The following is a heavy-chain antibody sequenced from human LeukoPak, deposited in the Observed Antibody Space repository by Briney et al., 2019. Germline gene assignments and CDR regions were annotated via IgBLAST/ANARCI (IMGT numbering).Heavy chain of an antibody. V-gene: IGHV3-74*01. CDR1: GFSFSGHW. D-gene: IGHD6-6*01. Sequence: GGSLRLSCTASGFSFSGHWMHWARQLPGRGLVWVSRISPTGSTTSYADSVKGRFTVSRDNAKNTLYLQVNNLRAEDTAVYYCARGPNSNWSGLDFWGQGTLLTVSS. CDR2: ISPTGSTT. CDR3: ARGPNSNWSGLDF. J-gene: IGHJ4*02.